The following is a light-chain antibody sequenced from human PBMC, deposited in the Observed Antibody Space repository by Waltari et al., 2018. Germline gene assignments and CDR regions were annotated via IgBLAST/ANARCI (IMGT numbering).Light chain of an antibody. CDR1: SGSVSSTSY. Sequence: QTVLTQAPPWSVSPGRTGTPTCACSSGSVSSTSYAPWYQQPPGPAPRTLVYKGHGRSSGVPDRFSGSILGNKAALTITGAQADDESDYSCSMYMGSGIWVFGGGTKLTVL. J-gene: IGLJ3*02. V-gene: IGLV8-61*01. CDR2: KGH. CDR3: SMYMGSGIWV.